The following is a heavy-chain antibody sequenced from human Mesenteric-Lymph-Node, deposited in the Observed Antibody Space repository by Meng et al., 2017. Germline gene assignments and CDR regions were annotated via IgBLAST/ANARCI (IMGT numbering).Heavy chain of an antibody. V-gene: IGHV1-69*06. CDR1: AGTFSSYT. D-gene: IGHD3-10*01. CDR2: IIPIFGTA. Sequence: SAKVSCKASAGTFSSYTISWVRQAPGQGLEWMGGIIPIFGTANYAQKFQGRVTITADKSTSTAYMELSSLRYEDTAVYYSARGVTMVRGGIDYYYDMDVWGQGTMVTVSS. CDR3: ARGVTMVRGGIDYYYDMDV. J-gene: IGHJ6*02.